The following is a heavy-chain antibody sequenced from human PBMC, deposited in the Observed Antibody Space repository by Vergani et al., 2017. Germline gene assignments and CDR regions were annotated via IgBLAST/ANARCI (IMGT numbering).Heavy chain of an antibody. Sequence: EVQLLESGGGLVQPGGSLRLSCAASGFTFRSYAMSWVRQAPGKGVEWVSAISGSGGSTYYADSVKGRFTISRDNSKNTLYLQMNSRRAEDTAVYYCAKEDSSGWYGDKGMDVWGQGTTVTVSS. J-gene: IGHJ6*02. CDR1: GFTFRSYA. CDR3: AKEDSSGWYGDKGMDV. CDR2: ISGSGGST. V-gene: IGHV3-23*01. D-gene: IGHD6-19*01.